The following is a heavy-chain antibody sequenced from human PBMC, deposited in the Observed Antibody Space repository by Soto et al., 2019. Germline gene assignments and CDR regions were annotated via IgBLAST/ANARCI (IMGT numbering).Heavy chain of an antibody. CDR2: INPNSRNI. Sequence: ASVKVSCKAAGDTFTTYDIDWVRPATGHGLEWMGWINPNSRNIGYAQRFQGRATMTRDTAIRTAYMEVSSLRSDDTAVYYCARGLASGSYYLLDFWGQGTLVTVST. CDR1: GDTFTTYD. CDR3: ARGLASGSYYLLDF. V-gene: IGHV1-8*01. J-gene: IGHJ4*02. D-gene: IGHD3-10*01.